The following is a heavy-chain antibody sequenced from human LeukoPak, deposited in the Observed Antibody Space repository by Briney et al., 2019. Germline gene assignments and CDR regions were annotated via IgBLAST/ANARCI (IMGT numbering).Heavy chain of an antibody. CDR1: GFTFSSYG. Sequence: PGGSLRLSCAASGFTFSSYGMNCVTQAPGKGLEWVSYISSGSSTISYADSVKGRFTISRDNAKNSLYLQMNSLRAEDTAVYYCARETLLDYWGQGTLVTVSS. CDR3: ARETLLDY. CDR2: ISSGSSTI. V-gene: IGHV3-48*01. J-gene: IGHJ4*02.